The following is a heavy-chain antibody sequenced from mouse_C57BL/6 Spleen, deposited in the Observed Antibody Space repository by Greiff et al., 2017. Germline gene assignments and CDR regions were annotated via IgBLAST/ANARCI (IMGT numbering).Heavy chain of an antibody. J-gene: IGHJ4*01. CDR2: ISSGGYYI. CDR1: GFTFSSYA. CDR3: TRGGGGYGNYEGGAMDY. D-gene: IGHD2-1*01. V-gene: IGHV5-9-1*02. Sequence: EVKLMESGEGLVKPGGSLKLSCAASGFTFSSYAMSWVRQTPEKRLEWVAYISSGGYYIYYADTVKGRFTISRDNARNTLYLQMSSLKSEDTAMYYCTRGGGGYGNYEGGAMDYWGQGTSVTVSS.